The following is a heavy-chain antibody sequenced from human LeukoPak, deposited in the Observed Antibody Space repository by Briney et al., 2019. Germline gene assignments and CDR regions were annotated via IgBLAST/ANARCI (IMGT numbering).Heavy chain of an antibody. D-gene: IGHD3-22*01. CDR3: ARDGYYDSSGGPFDI. CDR2: IDYSGDNT. CDR1: GFTLSSYE. Sequence: GGSLRLSCTASGFTLSSYEMSWIRQAPGKGLEWVSSIDYSGDNTYYADSVKGRFTISRDNSKNTLYLQMNSLRAEDTAVYYCARDGYYDSSGGPFDIWGQGTMVTVSS. J-gene: IGHJ3*02. V-gene: IGHV3-23*01.